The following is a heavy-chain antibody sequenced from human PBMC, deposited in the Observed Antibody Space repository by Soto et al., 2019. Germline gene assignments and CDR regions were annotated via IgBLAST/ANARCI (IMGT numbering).Heavy chain of an antibody. CDR3: ARGGCSGGSCYDGPFFDY. J-gene: IGHJ4*02. CDR1: GCSISSGGYS. Sequence: PSETLALPGAVSGCSISSGGYSWSWIRQPPGKGLEWIGYIYHSGSTYYNPSLKSRVTISVDRSKNQFSLKLSSVTAADTAVYYCARGGCSGGSCYDGPFFDYWGQGTLVTVSS. D-gene: IGHD2-15*01. CDR2: IYHSGST. V-gene: IGHV4-30-2*01.